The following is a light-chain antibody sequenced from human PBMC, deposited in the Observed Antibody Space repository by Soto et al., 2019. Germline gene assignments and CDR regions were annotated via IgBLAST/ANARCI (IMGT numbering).Light chain of an antibody. V-gene: IGKV3-20*01. Sequence: EIVLTQSPATLSLSPGDRATLSCRASQSVRSDYFAWYQQEPGQAPRVIIFGVSTRATAIPDRFTGSGSGTDFTLTISRLEPEDFALYYCQQYGNSPHTFGGGTKVDIK. CDR1: QSVRSDY. CDR2: GVS. J-gene: IGKJ4*01. CDR3: QQYGNSPHT.